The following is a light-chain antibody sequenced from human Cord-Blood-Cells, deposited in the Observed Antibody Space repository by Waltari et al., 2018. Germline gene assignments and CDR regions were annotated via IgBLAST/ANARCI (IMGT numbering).Light chain of an antibody. CDR2: GAS. CDR1: QSVLYSSNNTNY. CDR3: QQYYSTPYS. J-gene: IGKJ2*03. V-gene: IGKV4-1*01. Sequence: DIVMTQSPDSLAVSLGERATINCKSSQSVLYSSNNTNYLAWYKQKPGQPPKLLINGASTRESGVPDRFSGSGSGTDFTLTISSLQAEDVAVYYCQQYYSTPYSFGQGTKLEIK.